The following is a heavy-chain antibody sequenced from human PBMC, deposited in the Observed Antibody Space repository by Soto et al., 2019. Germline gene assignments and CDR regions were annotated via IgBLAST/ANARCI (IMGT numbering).Heavy chain of an antibody. CDR2: IGTAGDT. J-gene: IGHJ6*02. D-gene: IGHD2-2*01. V-gene: IGHV3-13*04. CDR3: ARGDYCSSTSCYLELGMDV. CDR1: GFTFSSYD. Sequence: PGGSLRLSCAASGFTFSSYDMHWVRQATGKGLGWVSAIGTAGDTYYPGSVKGRFTISRENAKNSLYLQMNSLRAGDTAVYYCARGDYCSSTSCYLELGMDVWGLGTTVTVSS.